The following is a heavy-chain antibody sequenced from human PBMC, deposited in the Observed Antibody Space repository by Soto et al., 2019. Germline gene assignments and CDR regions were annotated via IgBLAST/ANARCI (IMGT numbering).Heavy chain of an antibody. CDR1: GGTFNSYA. Sequence: GASVKVSCKASGGTFNSYAISWVRQAPGQGLEWMGGIIPIFGTANYAQKFQGRVTITADESTSTAYMELSSLRSEDTAVYYCARDSDYYDSSGYYRFRPFLVAYWGQGTLVTVSS. CDR3: ARDSDYYDSSGYYRFRPFLVAY. CDR2: IIPIFGTA. V-gene: IGHV1-69*13. D-gene: IGHD3-22*01. J-gene: IGHJ4*02.